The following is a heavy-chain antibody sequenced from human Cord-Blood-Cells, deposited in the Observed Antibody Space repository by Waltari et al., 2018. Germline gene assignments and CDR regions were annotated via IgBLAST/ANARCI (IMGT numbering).Heavy chain of an antibody. J-gene: IGHJ4*02. CDR1: GGTFSSYA. Sequence: QVQLVQSGAEVKKPGSSVKVSCKASGGTFSSYAISWVRQAPGQGLEWMGGIIPIFGTANYAQKFQGRVTMTADESTSTAYMELSSLRSEDTAVYYCARLPTLRYNWNYFDYWGQGTLVTVSS. CDR2: IIPIFGTA. V-gene: IGHV1-69*01. CDR3: ARLPTLRYNWNYFDY. D-gene: IGHD1-20*01.